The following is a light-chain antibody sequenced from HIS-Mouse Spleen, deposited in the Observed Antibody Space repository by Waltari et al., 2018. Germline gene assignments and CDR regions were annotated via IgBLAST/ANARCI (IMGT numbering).Light chain of an antibody. CDR3: SSHTSSSTHVV. CDR1: SSDVGGYNY. J-gene: IGLJ2*01. Sequence: QSALTQPASVSGSPGQSITISCTGTSSDVGGYNYICWYQQHPGKAPQRIIYDVRNRPSGVPDRFSGSKSGNTASLTISGLQAEDEADYYCSSHTSSSTHVVFGGGTKLTVL. CDR2: DVR. V-gene: IGLV2-14*03.